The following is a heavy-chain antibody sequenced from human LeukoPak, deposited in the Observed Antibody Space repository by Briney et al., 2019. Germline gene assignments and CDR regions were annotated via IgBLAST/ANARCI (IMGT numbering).Heavy chain of an antibody. CDR3: AREAVTTPSFDY. J-gene: IGHJ4*02. CDR1: GFPFSTYA. V-gene: IGHV3-23*01. CDR2: VSDDGIET. Sequence: GGSLRLSCAASGFPFSTYAMAWVRQAPGKGLEWVSGVSDDGIETYYADSVKGRFTISRDNSKNTLYLQMNSLRAEDTAVYSCAREAVTTPSFDYWGQGTLVTVSS. D-gene: IGHD4-17*01.